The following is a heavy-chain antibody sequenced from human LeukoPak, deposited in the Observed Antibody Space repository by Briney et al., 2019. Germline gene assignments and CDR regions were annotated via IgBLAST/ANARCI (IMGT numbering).Heavy chain of an antibody. CDR1: GFTFDDYA. CDR2: ISWNSGSI. D-gene: IGHD3-22*01. J-gene: IGHJ4*02. Sequence: GGSLRLSCAASGFTFDDYAMHWVRQAPGKGLEWVSGISWNSGSIGYADSAKGRFTISRDNAKNSLYLQMNSLRAEDTALYYCAKDATRYYYDSLGDYWGQGTLVTVSS. CDR3: AKDATRYYYDSLGDY. V-gene: IGHV3-9*01.